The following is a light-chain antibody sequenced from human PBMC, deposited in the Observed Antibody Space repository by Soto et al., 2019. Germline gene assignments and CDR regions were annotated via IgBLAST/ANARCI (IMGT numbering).Light chain of an antibody. V-gene: IGLV2-11*01. CDR3: CSYAGSYNYV. Sequence: QCVLTQPRSVSGSPGQSVTISCTGTSSDVGGYNYVSWYQQHPGKAPKLMIYDVSKRPSGVPDRFSGSKSGNTASLTISGLQAEDEADYYCCSYAGSYNYVFGTGTKVTVL. CDR2: DVS. J-gene: IGLJ1*01. CDR1: SSDVGGYNY.